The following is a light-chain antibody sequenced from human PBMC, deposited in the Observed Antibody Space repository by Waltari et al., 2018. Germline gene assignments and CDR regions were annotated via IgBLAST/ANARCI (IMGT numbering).Light chain of an antibody. CDR3: YSATDNDWL. V-gene: IGLV3-27*01. CDR1: ILTKRY. CDR2: KDT. J-gene: IGLJ2*01. Sequence: SYGLTQPSSVSVSPGQTVRITCSGDILTKRYARWFPRKPGQAPIVIISKDTEPPSGIPERFSGSSSGTTVTLTIPGAQVEDEAGYYCYSATDNDWLFGGGTKLTVL.